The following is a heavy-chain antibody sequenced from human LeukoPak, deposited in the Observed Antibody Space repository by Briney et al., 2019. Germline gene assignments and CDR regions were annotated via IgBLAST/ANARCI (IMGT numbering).Heavy chain of an antibody. CDR1: GLPFSDAW. Sequence: GGSLRLSCIVSGLPFSDAWVSWVRQAPGKGLEWVGRIKSKGSGGTADYGAPVKDRFAISRDDLENTVYLQMSSLKTEDTAVYYCSWIRGALGYYYMDVWGKGTPVTISS. J-gene: IGHJ6*03. CDR2: IKSKGSGGTA. CDR3: SWIRGALGYYYMDV. V-gene: IGHV3-15*01. D-gene: IGHD3-10*01.